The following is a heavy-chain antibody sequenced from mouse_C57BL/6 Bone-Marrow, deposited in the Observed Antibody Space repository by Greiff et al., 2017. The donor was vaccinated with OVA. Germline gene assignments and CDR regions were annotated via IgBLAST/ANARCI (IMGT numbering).Heavy chain of an antibody. Sequence: EVKLEESGGGLVKPGGSLKLSCAASGFTFSDYGMHWVRQAPEKGLEWVAYISRGSSTIYYADTVKGRFTISRDNAKNTLFLQMTSLRSEDTAMYYCARMRWLLYYAMDYWGQGTSVTVSS. CDR2: ISRGSSTI. CDR3: ARMRWLLYYAMDY. V-gene: IGHV5-17*01. CDR1: GFTFSDYG. J-gene: IGHJ4*01. D-gene: IGHD2-3*01.